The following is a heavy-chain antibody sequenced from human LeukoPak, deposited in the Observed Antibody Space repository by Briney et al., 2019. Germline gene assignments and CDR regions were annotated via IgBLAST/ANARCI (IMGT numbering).Heavy chain of an antibody. CDR1: GYPFTGYY. J-gene: IGHJ6*02. CDR2: INPNSGGT. CDR3: ARAQNRIVVVPAAIELSYYYYGMDV. D-gene: IGHD2-2*01. Sequence: ASVKVSFKASGYPFTGYYMHWVRQAPGQGLEWMGWINPNSGGTNYSQKFQGRVTMTRDTSISTAYMELSRLRSDDTAVYYCARAQNRIVVVPAAIELSYYYYGMDVWGQGTTVTVSS. V-gene: IGHV1-2*02.